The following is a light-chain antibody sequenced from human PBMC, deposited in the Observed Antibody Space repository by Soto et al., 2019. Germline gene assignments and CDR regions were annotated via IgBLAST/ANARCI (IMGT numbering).Light chain of an antibody. CDR3: SSYSSSSTPVV. V-gene: IGLV2-14*01. J-gene: IGLJ2*01. CDR2: DVT. Sequence: QSALTQPASVSGSPGQSITISCNGTSSDVGGYNSVSWYQQHPGKAPKLMIYDVTNRPSGVSNRFSGSKSGNTASLTISGLQAEDEADYYCSSYSSSSTPVVFGGGTKLTVL. CDR1: SSDVGGYNS.